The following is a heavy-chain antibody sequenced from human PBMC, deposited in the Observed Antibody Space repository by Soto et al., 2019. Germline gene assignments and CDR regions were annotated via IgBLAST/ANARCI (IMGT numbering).Heavy chain of an antibody. Sequence: SETLSLTCAVYGGSFSGYYWSWIRQPPGKGLEWIGEINHSGSTNYNPSLKSRVTISVDTSKNQFSLKLSSVTASDTAMYYCASSAQGYSSSWNWGQGTLVTVSS. D-gene: IGHD6-13*01. CDR2: INHSGST. J-gene: IGHJ4*02. CDR1: GGSFSGYY. V-gene: IGHV4-34*01. CDR3: ASSAQGYSSSWN.